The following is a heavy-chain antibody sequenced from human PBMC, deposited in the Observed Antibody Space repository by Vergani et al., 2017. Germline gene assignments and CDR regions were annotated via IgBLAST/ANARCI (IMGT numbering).Heavy chain of an antibody. CDR2: ISSSGSTI. D-gene: IGHD3-10*01. CDR3: AGSTYNYGSGLLGPLGFDP. Sequence: EVQLVESGGGLVQPGGSLRLSCAASGFTFSSYEMNWVRQAPGKGLEWVSYISSSGSTIYYADSVKGRVTISRDNAKNSVYLQMNSLRAEGTAVYYCAGSTYNYGSGLLGPLGFDPWGQGTLVTVSS. CDR1: GFTFSSYE. V-gene: IGHV3-48*03. J-gene: IGHJ5*02.